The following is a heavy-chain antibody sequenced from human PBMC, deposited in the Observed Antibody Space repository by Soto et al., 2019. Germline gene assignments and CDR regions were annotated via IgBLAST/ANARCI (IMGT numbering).Heavy chain of an antibody. CDR1: GFSLSTSGVG. J-gene: IGHJ1*01. CDR2: IYWNDDK. V-gene: IGHV2-5*01. D-gene: IGHD6-6*01. CDR3: AHGTIAARRRPLYFQH. Sequence: SGPTLVNPTQTLTLTCTFSGFSLSTSGVGVGLIRQPPGKALEWLALIYWNDDKRYSPSLKSRLTITKDTSKNQVVLTMTNMDPVDTATYYCAHGTIAARRRPLYFQHWGQGTLVTVYS.